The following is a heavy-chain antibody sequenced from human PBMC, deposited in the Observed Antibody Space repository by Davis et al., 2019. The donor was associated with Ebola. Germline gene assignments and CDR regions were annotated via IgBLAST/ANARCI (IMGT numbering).Heavy chain of an antibody. CDR1: GFTFSSYG. CDR2: ISGTRGST. V-gene: IGHV3-23*01. Sequence: PGGSLRLSCAASGFTFSSYGMSWVRQAPGKGLEWVSAISGTRGSTHYADSVKGRFTISRDNSKNTLILQMNSLRAEDTAIYYCGGAWDWGQGTLVTVSS. D-gene: IGHD1-26*01. J-gene: IGHJ4*02. CDR3: GGAWD.